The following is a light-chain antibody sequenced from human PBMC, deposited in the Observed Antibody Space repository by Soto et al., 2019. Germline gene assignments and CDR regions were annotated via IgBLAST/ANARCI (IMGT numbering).Light chain of an antibody. Sequence: DIQMTQSPSSLSASVGDRVTITCRASQNIRSYLNWYQQKPGKAPQLLIYATSSLQTGVPSRFSASESGTAFSLVISDLQPEDSATYYCQQGYSSRWTSGRGTKVEI. CDR3: QQGYSSRWT. CDR2: ATS. V-gene: IGKV1-39*01. J-gene: IGKJ1*01. CDR1: QNIRSY.